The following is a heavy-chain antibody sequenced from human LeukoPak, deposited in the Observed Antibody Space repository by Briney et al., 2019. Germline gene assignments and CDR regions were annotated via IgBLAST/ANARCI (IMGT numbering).Heavy chain of an antibody. V-gene: IGHV3-7*01. CDR2: IKEDGGEK. CDR1: GFRLSNYW. J-gene: IGHJ4*02. CDR3: ARDRSYYYDSSGPPYY. D-gene: IGHD3-22*01. Sequence: PGGSLRLSCVASGFRLSNYWMNWVRQAPGKGLEWVASIKEDGGEKYYVDSLKGRFTISRDNAKNSVDLQMKSLRVEDTAVYFCARDRSYYYDSSGPPYYWGQGTLVTVSS.